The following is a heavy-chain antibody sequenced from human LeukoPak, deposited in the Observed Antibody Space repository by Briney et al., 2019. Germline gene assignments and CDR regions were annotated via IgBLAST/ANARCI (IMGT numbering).Heavy chain of an antibody. D-gene: IGHD1-1*01. CDR3: ARDPRGTTGTTFDY. J-gene: IGHJ4*02. Sequence: GGSLRLSCVGTGFNFGSYVMSWVRQAPGKGLEWISYISSSGSTIYYADSVKGRFTISRDNAKNSLYLQMNSLRGDDTAVYYCARDPRGTTGTTFDYWGQGTPVTVSS. CDR1: GFNFGSYV. CDR2: ISSSGSTI. V-gene: IGHV3-48*03.